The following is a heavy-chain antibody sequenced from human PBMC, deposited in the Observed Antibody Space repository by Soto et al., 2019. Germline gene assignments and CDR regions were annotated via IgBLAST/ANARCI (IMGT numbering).Heavy chain of an antibody. V-gene: IGHV4-31*03. J-gene: IGHJ3*02. Sequence: SETLSLTCTVSGGSISSGGYYWSWIRQHPGKGLEWIGYIYYSGSTYYNPSLKSRVTISVDTSKNQFSLQLSSVTAADTAVYYCARALALRCCTNGVCYLDIWGQGTMVTVSS. D-gene: IGHD2-8*01. CDR1: GGSISSGGYY. CDR2: IYYSGST. CDR3: ARALALRCCTNGVCYLDI.